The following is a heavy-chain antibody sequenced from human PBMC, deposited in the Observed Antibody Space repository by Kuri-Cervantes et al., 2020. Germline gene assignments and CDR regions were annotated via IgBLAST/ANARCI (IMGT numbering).Heavy chain of an antibody. D-gene: IGHD5-24*01. CDR3: ARGHRRDGYNLGY. Sequence: LRLSCAVSGGSISSGGYSWSWIRQLPGKGLEWIGYIYHSGSTYYNPSLKSRVTISVDTSKNQFSLKLSSVTAADTAVYYCARGHRRDGYNLGYWGQGTLVTVSS. J-gene: IGHJ4*02. CDR1: GGSISSGGYS. CDR2: IYHSGST. V-gene: IGHV4-30-2*01.